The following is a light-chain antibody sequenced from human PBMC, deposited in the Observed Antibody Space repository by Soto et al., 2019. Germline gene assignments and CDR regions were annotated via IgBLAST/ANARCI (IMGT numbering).Light chain of an antibody. V-gene: IGLV6-57*03. CDR1: TCSIASNY. CDR2: EHN. J-gene: IGLJ3*02. Sequence: NFMLTQPHSVSESPGKTVTISCTRSTCSIASNYVQWFQQRPGSAPTTVIYEHNRRPSGVPDRFSGSIDSSSNSASLTFSGLKTEDEADYQCQSYDVSNGVFGGGTKLTVL. CDR3: QSYDVSNGV.